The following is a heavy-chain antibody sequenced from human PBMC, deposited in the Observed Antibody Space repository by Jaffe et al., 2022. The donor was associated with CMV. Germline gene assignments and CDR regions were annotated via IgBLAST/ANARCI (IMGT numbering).Heavy chain of an antibody. V-gene: IGHV4-34*01. Sequence: QVQVQQWGEGLLKPSETLSLTCGVYGGSFTEYYWSWIRQPPGEGLEWIGEISHNGRTNYNPSLESRVTILVDSSKNHFSLKLRSVTAADAALYYCATSDSLNYADYWGQGTLVTVSS. CDR3: ATSDSLNYADY. D-gene: IGHD2-2*01. CDR1: GGSFTEYY. CDR2: ISHNGRT. J-gene: IGHJ4*02.